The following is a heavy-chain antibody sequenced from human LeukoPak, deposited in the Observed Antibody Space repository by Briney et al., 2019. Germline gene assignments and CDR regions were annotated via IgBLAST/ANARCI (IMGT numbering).Heavy chain of an antibody. Sequence: GGSLRLSCAASGFTFSSYGMHWVRQAPGKGLEWVAVISYDGSNKYYVDSVKGRFTISRDNSKNTLYLQMNSLRAEDTAVYYCAKDLSKQHLVGRGGGGNYYYMDVWGKGTTVTISS. J-gene: IGHJ6*03. CDR3: AKDLSKQHLVGRGGGGNYYYMDV. CDR2: ISYDGSNK. D-gene: IGHD6-13*01. V-gene: IGHV3-30*18. CDR1: GFTFSSYG.